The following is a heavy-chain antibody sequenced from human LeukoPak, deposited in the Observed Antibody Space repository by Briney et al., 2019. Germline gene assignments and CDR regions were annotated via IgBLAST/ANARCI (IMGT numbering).Heavy chain of an antibody. J-gene: IGHJ6*02. Sequence: SETLSLTCTVSGGSLTTYYWGRIRQPPGKGLEWIGYTYYTGSTNYNPSLKSRVTISVDTSKYQFSLKLNPLTTADPAVYYCARRKEWPMSGMDVWGQGTTVTVSS. CDR3: ARRKEWPMSGMDV. V-gene: IGHV4-59*01. D-gene: IGHD3-3*01. CDR1: GGSLTTYY. CDR2: TYYTGST.